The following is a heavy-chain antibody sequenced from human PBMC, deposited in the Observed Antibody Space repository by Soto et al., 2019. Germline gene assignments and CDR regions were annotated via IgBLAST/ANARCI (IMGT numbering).Heavy chain of an antibody. J-gene: IGHJ4*02. CDR2: IYHSGST. CDR1: GGSISSGGYS. Sequence: TLPLTCAVSGGSISSGGYSWSWIRKPPGKGLEWIGYIYHSGSTHYNPSLKSRLTMSVDTSKSQFSLKLSSVTAADTAVYYCARVPNYYDTSGYVYWGQGTLVTVSS. V-gene: IGHV4-30-2*05. D-gene: IGHD3-22*01. CDR3: ARVPNYYDTSGYVY.